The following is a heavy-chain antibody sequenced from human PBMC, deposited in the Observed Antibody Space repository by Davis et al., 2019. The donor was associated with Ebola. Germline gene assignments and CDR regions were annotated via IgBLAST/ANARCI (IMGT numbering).Heavy chain of an antibody. CDR2: IRSKANSYAT. CDR3: TSTAGTELDY. CDR1: GFTFSSYT. Sequence: GESLKISCAASGFTFSSYTMAWVRQASGKGLEWVGRIRSKANSYATAYAASVKGRFTISRDDSKNTAYLQMNSLKTEDTAVYYCTSTAGTELDYWGQGTLVTVSS. D-gene: IGHD6-13*01. J-gene: IGHJ4*02. V-gene: IGHV3-73*01.